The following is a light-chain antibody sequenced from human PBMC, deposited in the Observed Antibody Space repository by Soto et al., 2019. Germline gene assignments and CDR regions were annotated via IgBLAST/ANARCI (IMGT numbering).Light chain of an antibody. V-gene: IGKV3-15*01. CDR3: QQYNNWPPYT. CDR2: GAS. J-gene: IGKJ2*01. CDR1: QSVNSD. Sequence: EIVMTQSPATLSVSPGDRATLSCTASQSVNSDLAWYQQKPVQSPRLLIYGASTRATGSPARFSGSGSGTEVTLTISSLQSEDFAIYYCQQYNNWPPYTVGQGTKLDIK.